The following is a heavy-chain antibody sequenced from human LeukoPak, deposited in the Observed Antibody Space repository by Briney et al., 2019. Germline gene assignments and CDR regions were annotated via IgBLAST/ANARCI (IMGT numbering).Heavy chain of an antibody. J-gene: IGHJ4*02. CDR1: GFTFSDHY. V-gene: IGHV3-72*01. CDR2: TRNEANSYTT. Sequence: PGGSLRLSCAASGFTFSDHYMDWVRQAPGKGLEWVGRTRNEANSYTTEYAASVKGRFTISRDDSKNSLYLQMNSLKTEDTAVYYCARGPLDYWGQGTLVTVSS. CDR3: ARGPLDY.